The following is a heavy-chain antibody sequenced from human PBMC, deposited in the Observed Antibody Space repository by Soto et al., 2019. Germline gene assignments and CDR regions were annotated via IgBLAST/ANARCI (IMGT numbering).Heavy chain of an antibody. CDR1: GYTFTSYD. CDR2: MSPNSGNT. Sequence: ASVKVSCKASGYTFTSYDINWVRQATGQGLEWMGWMSPNSGNTGYAQKFQGRVTMTTNTSMSTAYMELRSLRSEDTAVYYCARDVVPAPGEAFAIWGQGTMVTVSS. J-gene: IGHJ3*02. D-gene: IGHD2-2*01. V-gene: IGHV1-8*01. CDR3: ARDVVPAPGEAFAI.